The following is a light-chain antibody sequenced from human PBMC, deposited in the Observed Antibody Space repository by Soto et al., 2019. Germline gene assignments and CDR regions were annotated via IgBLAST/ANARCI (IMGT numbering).Light chain of an antibody. Sequence: EIVLTQSPGTLSLSPGERATLSCRASQNVDSSYLAWYQLKPGQAPRLVIYGAGSRATGTPDRFSGRGSGTDFTLTISRLEPEDFPVYYCQQYGSSPRTFGQGTKVEIK. J-gene: IGKJ1*01. CDR1: QNVDSSY. V-gene: IGKV3-20*01. CDR2: GAG. CDR3: QQYGSSPRT.